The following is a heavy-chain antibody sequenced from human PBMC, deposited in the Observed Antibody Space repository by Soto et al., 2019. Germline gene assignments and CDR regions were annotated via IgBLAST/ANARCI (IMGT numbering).Heavy chain of an antibody. CDR1: GYTYTSYY. V-gene: IGHV1-46*01. J-gene: IGHJ6*02. CDR2: INPSGGST. CDR3: ARDRRFLEWLLYRNYYYGMDV. Sequence: GASVKVSCKASGYTYTSYYMHWVRQEHGQGLEWMGIINPSGGSTSYAQKFQGRVTMTRDTSTSTVYMELSSLRSEDTAVYYCARDRRFLEWLLYRNYYYGMDVWGQGTTVTVSS. D-gene: IGHD3-3*01.